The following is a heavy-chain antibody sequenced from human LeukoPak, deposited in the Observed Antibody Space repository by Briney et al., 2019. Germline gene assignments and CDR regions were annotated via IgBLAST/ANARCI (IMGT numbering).Heavy chain of an antibody. D-gene: IGHD1-26*01. CDR1: GGSISSGGYY. Sequence: SETLSLTCTVSGGSISSGGYYWSWIRQPPGKGLEWIGYIYHSGSTYYNPSLKSRVTISVDRSKNQFSLKLSSVTAADTAVYYCARGLGGSYSDYWGQGTLVTVSS. V-gene: IGHV4-30-2*01. CDR2: IYHSGST. J-gene: IGHJ4*03. CDR3: ARGLGGSYSDY.